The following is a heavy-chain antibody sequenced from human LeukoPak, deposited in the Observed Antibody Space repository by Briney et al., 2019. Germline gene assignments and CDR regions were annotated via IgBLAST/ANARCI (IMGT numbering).Heavy chain of an antibody. D-gene: IGHD6-19*01. Sequence: GGSLGLSCAASGFTFSSYAMSWVRQAPGKGLEWVSAISGSGGSTYYADSVKGRFTISRDNSKNTLYLQMNSLRAEDTAVYYCAKLRSGSGWYDYWGQGTLVTVSS. CDR3: AKLRSGSGWYDY. CDR2: ISGSGGST. CDR1: GFTFSSYA. J-gene: IGHJ4*02. V-gene: IGHV3-23*01.